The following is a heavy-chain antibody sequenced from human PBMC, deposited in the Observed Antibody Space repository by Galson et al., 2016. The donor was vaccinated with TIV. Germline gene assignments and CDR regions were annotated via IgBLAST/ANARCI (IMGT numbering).Heavy chain of an antibody. CDR1: GYSISRGYY. Sequence: SETLSLTCDVSGYSISRGYYWAWIRQPPGKGLEWIGSIFHSGRTYYNPSLKNRVIISVDTSKNQFSLQLTLVTAADTAVYYCVAQSGVTAAASDFDYWGQGNLVTVSS. CDR3: VAQSGVTAAASDFDY. D-gene: IGHD6-25*01. CDR2: IFHSGRT. V-gene: IGHV4-38-2*01. J-gene: IGHJ4*02.